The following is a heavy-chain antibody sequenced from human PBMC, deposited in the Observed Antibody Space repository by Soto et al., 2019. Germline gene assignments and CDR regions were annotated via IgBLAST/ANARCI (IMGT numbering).Heavy chain of an antibody. V-gene: IGHV1-58*01. Sequence: PVKVSCKASGFTFFTSAVQWVRQARGQRLEWIGWIVVASGNTNYAQQFQERVTITRDMSTNTAYMELSSLRSEDTAVYYCAADPYCGGDCYFDYWGQGIMVTVSS. CDR2: IVVASGNT. J-gene: IGHJ4*02. CDR1: GFTFFTSA. D-gene: IGHD2-21*02. CDR3: AADPYCGGDCYFDY.